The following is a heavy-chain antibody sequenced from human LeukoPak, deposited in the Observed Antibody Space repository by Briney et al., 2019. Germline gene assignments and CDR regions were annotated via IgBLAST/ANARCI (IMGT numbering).Heavy chain of an antibody. D-gene: IGHD1-26*01. CDR3: ARDKGELLHYFDY. V-gene: IGHV3-21*01. CDR1: GFTFSSYS. J-gene: IGHJ4*02. Sequence: GGSLRLSCAASGFTFSSYSMNWVCQAPGKGLEWVSSISSSSSYIYYADSVKGRFTISRDNAKNSLYLQMNSLRAEDTAVYYCARDKGELLHYFDYWGQGTLVTVSS. CDR2: ISSSSSYI.